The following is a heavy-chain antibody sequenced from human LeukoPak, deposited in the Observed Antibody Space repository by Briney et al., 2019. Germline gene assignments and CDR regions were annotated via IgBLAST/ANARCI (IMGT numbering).Heavy chain of an antibody. CDR1: GGSISGYY. J-gene: IGHJ6*04. CDR2: IYTSGSGST. D-gene: IGHD2-2*01. CDR3: ARQGGYQLPLLV. Sequence: SETLSLTCTVSGGSISGYYWNWIRQPLGKGLEWIGYIYTSGSGSTNYNPSLKSRVTISVDTSKNQFSLKLSSVTAADTAVYYCARQGGYQLPLLVWGKGTTVTVSS. V-gene: IGHV4-4*09.